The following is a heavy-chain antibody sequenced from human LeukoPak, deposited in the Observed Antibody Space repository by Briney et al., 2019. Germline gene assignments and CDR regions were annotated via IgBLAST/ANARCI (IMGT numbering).Heavy chain of an antibody. CDR2: ISGSGDSK. CDR1: GFTFNNYV. Sequence: GGSLRLSCAASGFTFNNYVMSWVRQVPGKGLERVSGISGSGDSKVYADSVRGRFTISRDNSKNTLYLQMNSLGAADTAVYYCARFGEFDYWGQGTLVTVSS. D-gene: IGHD3-10*01. CDR3: ARFGEFDY. V-gene: IGHV3-23*01. J-gene: IGHJ4*02.